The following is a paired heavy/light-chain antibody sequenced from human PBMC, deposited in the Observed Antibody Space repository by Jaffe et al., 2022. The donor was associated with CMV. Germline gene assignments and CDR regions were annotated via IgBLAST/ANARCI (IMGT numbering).Heavy chain of an antibody. V-gene: IGHV4-34*01. CDR2: VYHSGAT. CDR1: GTSFSANY. J-gene: IGHJ4*01. Sequence: QVQLQQWGAGLLKPSETLSLTCAVFGTSFSANYWSWVRQPPGGGLEWVGEVYHSGATNYNPSLKSRVTISVDTSTNQFSLRLSSVTAADTAVYYCASARWNYWGHGTLVTVSS. D-gene: IGHD2-15*01. CDR3: ASARWNY.
Light chain of an antibody. V-gene: IGKV4-1*01. Sequence: DIVMTPSPDSLAVSLGERATINCKSSQSVLHSSYNKNCLAWYQQKPGQPPKLLIYWATDRESGVPDRFSGSGSGTDFTLTISSLQAEDVAVYYCQQYYSIPYTFGQGTKLEIK. CDR3: QQYYSIPYT. CDR2: WAT. J-gene: IGKJ2*01. CDR1: QSVLHSSYNKNC.